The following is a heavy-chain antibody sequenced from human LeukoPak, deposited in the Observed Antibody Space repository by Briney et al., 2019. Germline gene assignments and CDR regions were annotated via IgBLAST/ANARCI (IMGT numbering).Heavy chain of an antibody. V-gene: IGHV3-7*03. CDR1: GFTFSSYA. J-gene: IGHJ4*02. CDR3: ARRSTRMITFGGVIAGYYFDY. CDR2: INQDGSEK. Sequence: PGGSLRLSCAASGFTFSSYAMSWVRQAPGKGLAWVANINQDGSEKDYVDSVKGRFTISRDNAKNSLYLQMNSLRAEDTAVYYCARRSTRMITFGGVIAGYYFDYWGQGTLVTVSS. D-gene: IGHD3-16*02.